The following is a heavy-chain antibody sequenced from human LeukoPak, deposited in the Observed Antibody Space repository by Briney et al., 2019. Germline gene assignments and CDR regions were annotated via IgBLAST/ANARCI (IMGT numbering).Heavy chain of an antibody. Sequence: GGSLRLSCAASGFTFSSYWMHWVRQAPGKGLVWVSRINSDGSTTNYADSVKGRFTISRDNANNTLYLQMNSLRAEDTAVYYCASQYGDYASYWGQGTLVTVSS. V-gene: IGHV3-74*01. J-gene: IGHJ4*02. CDR3: ASQYGDYASY. CDR2: INSDGSTT. CDR1: GFTFSSYW. D-gene: IGHD4-17*01.